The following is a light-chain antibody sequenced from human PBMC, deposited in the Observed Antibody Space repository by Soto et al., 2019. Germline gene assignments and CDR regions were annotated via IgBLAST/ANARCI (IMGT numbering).Light chain of an antibody. Sequence: QSALTQPPSVSGAPGQRVTISCTGSSSNIGAGYAAHWYQQLPGTAPKLLIYDNNNRPSGVPDRFSGSKSGTSASLAITGLQAEDEADYYCQSYDDGLGGGVFGGGTKLTVL. V-gene: IGLV1-40*01. CDR1: SSNIGAGYA. CDR3: QSYDDGLGGGV. J-gene: IGLJ3*02. CDR2: DNN.